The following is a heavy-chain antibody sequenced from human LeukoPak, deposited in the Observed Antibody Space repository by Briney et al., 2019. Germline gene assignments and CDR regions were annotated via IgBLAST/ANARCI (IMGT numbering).Heavy chain of an antibody. Sequence: SQTLSLTCTVSGGSISAAGYYWSWIRQLPGKGLEWIGYIYHSGDTYYNPSLKSRVSISGDTSKNQFSLNLTSVTAANTAVYYCARGFYRGASERSFDYWGQGTLVTVSS. V-gene: IGHV4-31*03. CDR2: IYHSGDT. J-gene: IGHJ4*02. CDR3: ARGFYRGASERSFDY. CDR1: GGSISAAGYY. D-gene: IGHD4-11*01.